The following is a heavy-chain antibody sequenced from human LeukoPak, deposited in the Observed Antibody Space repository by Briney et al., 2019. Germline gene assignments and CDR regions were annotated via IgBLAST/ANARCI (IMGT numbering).Heavy chain of an antibody. CDR3: AREGIAAAGTFDY. V-gene: IGHV3-74*01. Sequence: GGSLRLSCAASGFTFNNYWMHWVRQAPGKGLVWVSRINTDGSTTTYADSVKGRFTISRDNAKNSLYLQMNSLRAEDTALYHCAREGIAAAGTFDYWGQGTLVTVSS. D-gene: IGHD6-13*01. CDR2: INTDGSTT. CDR1: GFTFNNYW. J-gene: IGHJ4*02.